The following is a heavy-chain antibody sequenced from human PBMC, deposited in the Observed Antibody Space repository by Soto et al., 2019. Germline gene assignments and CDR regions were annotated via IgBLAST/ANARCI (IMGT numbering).Heavy chain of an antibody. V-gene: IGHV4-34*01. CDR1: GASFSGYY. Sequence: SESLSLTCAVYGASFSGYYWTWTRQPPLNGPEWIGEINHSGSTNYNPSLTSPVTISVDTSKNQFSLKLSSVTAADTAVYYCARGRTAIVVVVDAQVNWFDPWGQGTLVTVSS. CDR3: ARGRTAIVVVVDAQVNWFDP. J-gene: IGHJ5*02. CDR2: INHSGST. D-gene: IGHD2-15*01.